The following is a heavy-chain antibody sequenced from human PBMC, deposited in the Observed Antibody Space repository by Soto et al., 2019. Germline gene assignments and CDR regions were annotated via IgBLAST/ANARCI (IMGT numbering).Heavy chain of an antibody. J-gene: IGHJ6*02. Sequence: QVQLVESGGGVVQPGRSLRLSCAASGFTFSSYGMHWVRQAPGKGLEWVAVISYDGSNKYYADSVKGRFTISRDNSKNTLYLQMNSLRAEDTAVYYCAKDVAQLVRYYYSGMDVWGQGTTVTVSS. CDR3: AKDVAQLVRYYYSGMDV. V-gene: IGHV3-30*18. D-gene: IGHD6-6*01. CDR2: ISYDGSNK. CDR1: GFTFSSYG.